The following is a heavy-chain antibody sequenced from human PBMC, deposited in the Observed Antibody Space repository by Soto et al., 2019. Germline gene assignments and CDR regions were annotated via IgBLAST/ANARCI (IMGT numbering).Heavy chain of an antibody. CDR2: INPNSGGT. CDR1: GYTFTGYY. V-gene: IGHV1-2*02. CDR3: AREVAATPDYYYGMDV. Sequence: ASVKVSCKASGYTFTGYYMHWVRQAPGQGLEWMGWINPNSGGTNYAQKFQGRVTMTRDTSISTAYMELSRLRSDDTAVYYCAREVAATPDYYYGMDVWGQGTTVTVSS. D-gene: IGHD2-15*01. J-gene: IGHJ6*02.